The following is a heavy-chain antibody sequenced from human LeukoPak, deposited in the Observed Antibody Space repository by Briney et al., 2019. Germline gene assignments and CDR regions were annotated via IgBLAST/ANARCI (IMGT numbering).Heavy chain of an antibody. CDR2: INHSGST. CDR3: ARASYYYDSSGYTYYYGMNV. V-gene: IGHV4-34*01. CDR1: GGSFSGYY. J-gene: IGHJ6*02. Sequence: PSETLSLTCAVYGGSFSGYYWSWIRQSPGKGLEWIGKINHSGSTTYNPSLKSRVTISVDKSKNQFSLKLSSVTAADTAVYYCARASYYYDSSGYTYYYGMNVWGQGTTVTVSS. D-gene: IGHD3-22*01.